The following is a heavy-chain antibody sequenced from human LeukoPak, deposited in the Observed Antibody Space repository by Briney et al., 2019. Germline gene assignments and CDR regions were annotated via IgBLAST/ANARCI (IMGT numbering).Heavy chain of an antibody. CDR3: ARFGVTTA. CDR1: GYTFTGYY. V-gene: IGHV1-8*02. J-gene: IGHJ4*02. D-gene: IGHD4-17*01. Sequence: EASVKVSCKASGYTFTGYYMHWVRQAPGQGLEWMGWINPNSGNTGYAQKFQGRVTMTRNTSISTAYMELSSLRSEDTAVYYCARFGVTTAWGQGTLVTVSS. CDR2: INPNSGNT.